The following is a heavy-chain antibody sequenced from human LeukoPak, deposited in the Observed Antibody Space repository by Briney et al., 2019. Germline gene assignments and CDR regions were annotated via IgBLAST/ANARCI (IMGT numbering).Heavy chain of an antibody. Sequence: SETLSLTCTVYGGSISSYYWSWIRQPPGKGLEWIGYIYYSGSTNYNPSLKSRVTISVDTSKNQFSLKLSSVTAADTAVYYCEKSRRSLYFDYWGQGTLVTVSS. CDR1: GGSISSYY. V-gene: IGHV4-59*01. CDR3: EKSRRSLYFDY. D-gene: IGHD1-26*01. CDR2: IYYSGST. J-gene: IGHJ4*02.